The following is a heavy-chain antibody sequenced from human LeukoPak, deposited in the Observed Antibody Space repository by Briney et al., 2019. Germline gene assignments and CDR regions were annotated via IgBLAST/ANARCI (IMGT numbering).Heavy chain of an antibody. CDR3: ARHDSSGPYNAFDI. CDR2: IYHSGST. D-gene: IGHD3-22*01. V-gene: IGHV4-38-2*02. CDR1: GYSISSGNY. J-gene: IGHJ3*02. Sequence: SETLSLTCTVSGYSISSGNYWGWIRQSPGKGLEWIGTIYHSGSTYYNPSLKSRVTISVDTSKNQFSRKLSSVTAADTAVYYCARHDSSGPYNAFDIWGQGTMVTVSS.